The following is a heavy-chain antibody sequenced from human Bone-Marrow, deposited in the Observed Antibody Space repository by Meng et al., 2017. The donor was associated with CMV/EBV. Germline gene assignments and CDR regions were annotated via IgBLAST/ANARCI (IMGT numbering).Heavy chain of an antibody. CDR2: INPNSGGT. J-gene: IGHJ3*02. D-gene: IGHD6-6*01. CDR1: GYTFTGYY. CDR3: AMIAARRRPMDNDAFDI. V-gene: IGHV1-2*02. Sequence: ASVKVSCKASGYTFTGYYMHWVRQAPGQGLEWMGWINPNSGGTNYAQKFQGRVTMTRDTSISTAYMELRSLRSDDTAVYYCAMIAARRRPMDNDAFDIWGQGTMVTVSS.